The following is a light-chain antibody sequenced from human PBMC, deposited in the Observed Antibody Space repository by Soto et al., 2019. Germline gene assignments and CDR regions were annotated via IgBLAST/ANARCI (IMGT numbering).Light chain of an antibody. J-gene: IGLJ2*01. CDR2: VNT. Sequence: QSVLTQPPSVSGAPGQRVTISCTGSSSNIGAGYDVHWYQQLPGTAPQLLIYVNTNRPSGVPDRFSGSKSGTSASLAITGLQAEDEADYYCQSYDSSLSGPLFGGGTKVTVL. CDR3: QSYDSSLSGPL. CDR1: SSNIGAGYD. V-gene: IGLV1-40*01.